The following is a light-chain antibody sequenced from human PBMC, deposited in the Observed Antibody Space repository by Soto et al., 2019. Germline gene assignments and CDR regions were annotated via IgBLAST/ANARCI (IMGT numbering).Light chain of an antibody. CDR2: EIT. J-gene: IGLJ1*01. CDR3: SSYTTNNLYI. Sequence: QSALTQPASVSGSPGQSITISCTRTSSDVGAYNYVSWYQQDPGKAPKLMIYEITNRPSGVSNRFSGSKSGNTASLTISGLQAEDEGDYYCSSYTTNNLYIFGSGTKLTVL. CDR1: SSDVGAYNY. V-gene: IGLV2-14*01.